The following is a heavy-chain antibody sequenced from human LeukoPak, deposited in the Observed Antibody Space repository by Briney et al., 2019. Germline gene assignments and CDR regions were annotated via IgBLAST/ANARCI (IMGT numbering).Heavy chain of an antibody. CDR3: VKESNGFDI. CDR2: IGARGSFT. V-gene: IGHV3-23*01. J-gene: IGHJ3*02. Sequence: GGCLRLSCAASGLTFSSYAMNWVRRAPGKGLEWVSVIGARGSFTHYADSVKGRFTISSDNSKNTLYLQMNSLRAEDTALYYCVKESNGFDIWGLGTMVTVSS. CDR1: GLTFSSYA.